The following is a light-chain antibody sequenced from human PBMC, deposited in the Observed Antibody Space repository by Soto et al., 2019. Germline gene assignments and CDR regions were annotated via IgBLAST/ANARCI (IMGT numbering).Light chain of an antibody. CDR3: QQYLSSPPYG. J-gene: IGKJ2*03. V-gene: IGKV3-20*01. CDR2: DAS. Sequence: EIVLTQSPGTLSLSPGERATLSCRASQTISSYLAWYQHKPGQAPRLLIYDASSRATGIPDRFSGSGSGTDFTLTIIRLEPEDFAVYYCQQYLSSPPYGFGQGTKLEIK. CDR1: QTISSY.